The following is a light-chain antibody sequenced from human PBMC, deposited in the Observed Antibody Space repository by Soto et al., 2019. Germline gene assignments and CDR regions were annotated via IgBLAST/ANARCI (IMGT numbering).Light chain of an antibody. J-gene: IGLJ1*01. CDR1: SSDVGGYNY. Sequence: QSVLTQPRSVSGSPGQSVTISCTGTSSDVGGYNYVSWYQQHPGKAPKLMIYDVSKRPSGVPDRFSGSKSGNTASLTISGRQAEDEADYYCCSYAGSYTHYVFGTGTKVTVL. V-gene: IGLV2-11*01. CDR3: CSYAGSYTHYV. CDR2: DVS.